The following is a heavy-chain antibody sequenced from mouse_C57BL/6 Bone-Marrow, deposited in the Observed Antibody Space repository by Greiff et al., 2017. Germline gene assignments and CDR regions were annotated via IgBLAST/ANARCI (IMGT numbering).Heavy chain of an antibody. CDR2: ISSGGSYT. CDR3: ARHPYGYVVPYAMDY. J-gene: IGHJ4*01. Sequence: EVKLMESGGDLVKPGGSLKLSCAASGFTFSSYGMSWVRQTPDKRLEWVATISSGGSYTYYPDSVKGRFTISRDNAKNTLYLQMSSLKSEDTAMYCCARHPYGYVVPYAMDYWGQGTSVTVSS. CDR1: GFTFSSYG. V-gene: IGHV5-6*01. D-gene: IGHD2-2*01.